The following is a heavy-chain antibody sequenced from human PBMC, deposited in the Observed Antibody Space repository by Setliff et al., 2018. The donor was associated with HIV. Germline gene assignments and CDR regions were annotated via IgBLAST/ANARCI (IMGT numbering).Heavy chain of an antibody. CDR3: VRSGFLGAFDI. CDR2: ISRSGNTI. V-gene: IGHV3-48*03. Sequence: GSLRLSCAASGFTFSSYEMTWVRQAPGKGLEWVSYISRSGNTIYYADSVKGRFTISRDNAKNSLFLQMNSLRAEDTAIYYCVRSGFLGAFDIWGLGTTVTFSS. CDR1: GFTFSSYE. J-gene: IGHJ3*02. D-gene: IGHD1-26*01.